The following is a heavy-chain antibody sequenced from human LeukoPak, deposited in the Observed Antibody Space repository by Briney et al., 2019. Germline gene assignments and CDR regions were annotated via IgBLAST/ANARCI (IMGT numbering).Heavy chain of an antibody. CDR2: INHSGST. D-gene: IGHD3-10*01. Sequence: SETLSLTCAVYGGPFSGYYWSWIRQPPGKGLEWIGEINHSGSTNYNPSLKSRVTISVDTSKNQFSLKLSSVTAADTAVYYCARRRGPGSYYGIDYWGQGTLVTVSS. J-gene: IGHJ4*02. CDR1: GGPFSGYY. CDR3: ARRRGPGSYYGIDY. V-gene: IGHV4-34*01.